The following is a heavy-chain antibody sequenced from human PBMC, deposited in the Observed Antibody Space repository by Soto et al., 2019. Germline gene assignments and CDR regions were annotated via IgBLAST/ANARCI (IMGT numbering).Heavy chain of an antibody. CDR3: ARGTRYCSSTSCPRTSFDI. CDR1: GYTFTSYD. Sequence: ASVKVSCKASGYTFTSYDINWVRQATGQGLEWMGWMNPNSGNTGYAQKFQGRVTMTRNTSISTAYTELSSLRSEDTAVYYCARGTRYCSSTSCPRTSFDIWGQGTMVTVSS. CDR2: MNPNSGNT. V-gene: IGHV1-8*01. D-gene: IGHD2-2*01. J-gene: IGHJ3*02.